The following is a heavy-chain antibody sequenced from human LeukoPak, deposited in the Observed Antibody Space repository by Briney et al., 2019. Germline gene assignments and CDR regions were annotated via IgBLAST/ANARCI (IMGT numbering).Heavy chain of an antibody. D-gene: IGHD6-13*01. CDR3: VKVKQQLVRLLGRDTTYYYNYYLDV. CDR1: GFTFSSCW. V-gene: IGHV3-7*01. Sequence: GGSLRLSCAASGFTFSSCWMSWVRQAPGKGLEWVANMKQDGSDKYYVDSVKGRFTISRDNAKNSLYLQMNSLRAEDTAVYYCVKVKQQLVRLLGRDTTYYYNYYLDVWGKGTTVTVSS. J-gene: IGHJ6*03. CDR2: MKQDGSDK.